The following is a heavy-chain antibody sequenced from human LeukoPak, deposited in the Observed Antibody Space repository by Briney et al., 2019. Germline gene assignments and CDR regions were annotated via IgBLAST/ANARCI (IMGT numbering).Heavy chain of an antibody. CDR1: GYTLTELS. V-gene: IGHV1-24*01. J-gene: IGHJ3*02. Sequence: ASVKVSCKVSGYTLTELSMHCVRQAPGKGLEWMGGFDPEDGETIYAQKFQGRVTMTEDTSTDTAYMELSSLRSEDTAVYYCATDLPGNDAFDIWGQGTMVTVSS. CDR2: FDPEDGET. D-gene: IGHD3-10*01. CDR3: ATDLPGNDAFDI.